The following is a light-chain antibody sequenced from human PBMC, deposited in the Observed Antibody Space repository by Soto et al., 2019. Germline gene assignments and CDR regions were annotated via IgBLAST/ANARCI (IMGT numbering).Light chain of an antibody. V-gene: IGKV3-15*01. CDR1: QSVAGN. Sequence: EIVMTQSPATLSVSPGERVTLSCRASQSVAGNLAWYQRKPGQAPRLLIHRASIRATGVPDRFSGSGAGTEFTLTISSLQSEDFAVYYCHQYNNWPETIGQGTKVEIK. J-gene: IGKJ1*01. CDR2: RAS. CDR3: HQYNNWPET.